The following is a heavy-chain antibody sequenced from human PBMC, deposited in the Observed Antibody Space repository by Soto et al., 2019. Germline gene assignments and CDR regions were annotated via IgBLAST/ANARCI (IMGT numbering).Heavy chain of an antibody. CDR2: IIPIFGTA. CDR3: ARERCSSTSCYTSTYYYYGMDV. V-gene: IGHV1-69*13. Sequence: SVNVSCKASVGSFSSYAISWVRQAPGQGLEWMGGIIPIFGTANYAQKFQGRVTITADESTSTAYMELSSLRSEDTAVYYCARERCSSTSCYTSTYYYYGMDVWGQGTTVTVSS. D-gene: IGHD2-2*02. J-gene: IGHJ6*02. CDR1: VGSFSSYA.